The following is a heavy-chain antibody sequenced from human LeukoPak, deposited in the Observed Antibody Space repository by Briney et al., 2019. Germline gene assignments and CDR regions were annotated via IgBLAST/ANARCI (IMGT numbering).Heavy chain of an antibody. CDR2: INAGNGNT. J-gene: IGHJ4*02. CDR1: GYIFTSYA. V-gene: IGHV1-3*03. D-gene: IGHD2-15*01. Sequence: ASVKVSCKASGYIFTSYAMHWVRQAPGQRLEWMGWINAGNGNTKYSQEFQGRITITRDTSASTAYMEQSSLRSEDMAVYYCAREGGQWYCSGGSCLLYWGQGTLVTVSS. CDR3: AREGGQWYCSGGSCLLY.